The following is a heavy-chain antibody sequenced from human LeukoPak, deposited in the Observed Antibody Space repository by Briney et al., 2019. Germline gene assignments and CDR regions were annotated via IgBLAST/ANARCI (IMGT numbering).Heavy chain of an antibody. J-gene: IGHJ6*02. Sequence: PSQTLSLTCTVSGGSISSGGYYWSWIRQHPGKGLEWIGYIYYSGSTYYNPSLKSRVTISVDTSKNQFSLKLSSVTAADTAVYYCARTVPAAPDYYYGMDVLGQGTTVTVSS. V-gene: IGHV4-31*03. CDR1: GGSISSGGYY. CDR2: IYYSGST. D-gene: IGHD2-2*01. CDR3: ARTVPAAPDYYYGMDV.